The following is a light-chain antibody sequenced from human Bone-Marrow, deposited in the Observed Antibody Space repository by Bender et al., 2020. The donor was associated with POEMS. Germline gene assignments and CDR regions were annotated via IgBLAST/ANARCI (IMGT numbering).Light chain of an antibody. J-gene: IGLJ1*01. CDR3: CSYGGTYTSI. CDR1: TSAIGDYNF. CDR2: DAT. Sequence: QSALTQPASISGSPGQSITISCTGTTSAIGDYNFFSWYQQHPGKAPKVILYDATNRPSGVSNRFSGSKSANAASLTISGLQADDEADYYCCSYGGTYTSIFGTGTKVTVL. V-gene: IGLV2-14*03.